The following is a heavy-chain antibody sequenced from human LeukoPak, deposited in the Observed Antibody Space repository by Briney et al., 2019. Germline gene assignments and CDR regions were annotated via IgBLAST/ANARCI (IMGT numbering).Heavy chain of an antibody. CDR3: ARSGGAGGIPHNWFDP. Sequence: SETLSLTCTVSGGSITTHYWTWIRQPPGKALEWIGDISYTGSTDYNPSLRSRVTISADTSKNQFSLKLSSVSAADTALYFCARSGGAGGIPHNWFDPWGQGTLVTVSS. V-gene: IGHV4-59*08. D-gene: IGHD2-15*01. CDR2: ISYTGST. CDR1: GGSITTHY. J-gene: IGHJ5*02.